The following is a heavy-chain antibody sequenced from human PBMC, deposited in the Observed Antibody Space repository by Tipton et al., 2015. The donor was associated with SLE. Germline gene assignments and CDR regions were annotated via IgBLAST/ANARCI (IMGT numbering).Heavy chain of an antibody. CDR1: DGDFLSDYY. J-gene: IGHJ4*02. D-gene: IGHD3-16*01. CDR2: ILTSGAT. CDR3: VRGGAGTWGYYFDF. Sequence: TLSLTCTVSDGDFLSDYYWTWFRQPAGKGLEWSGGILTSGATNYSASLTSRVIMSVDTSKNQFFLRLNYVTAADTAIYYCVRGGAGTWGYYFDFWGQGMLVTVSS. V-gene: IGHV4-4*07.